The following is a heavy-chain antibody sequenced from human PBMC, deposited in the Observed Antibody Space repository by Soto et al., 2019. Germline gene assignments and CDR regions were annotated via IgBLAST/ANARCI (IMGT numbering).Heavy chain of an antibody. CDR3: ARGRITMVRGVSPSDY. Sequence: QVQLVESGGGVVQPGRSLRLSCAASGFTFSSYGMHWVRQAPGKGLEWVAVIWYDGSNKYYAYSVKGRFTISRDNSKNTLYLQMNRLRAEDTAVYYCARGRITMVRGVSPSDYWGQGTLVTVSS. J-gene: IGHJ4*02. V-gene: IGHV3-33*01. CDR1: GFTFSSYG. CDR2: IWYDGSNK. D-gene: IGHD3-10*01.